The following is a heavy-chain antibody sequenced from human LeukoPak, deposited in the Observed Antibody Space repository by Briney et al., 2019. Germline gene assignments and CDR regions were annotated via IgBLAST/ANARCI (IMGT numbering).Heavy chain of an antibody. V-gene: IGHV3-74*01. D-gene: IGHD3-22*01. CDR3: ASASRRAYYDSSGSADALDI. CDR1: GFTFSSHW. CDR2: ISGDGSRT. J-gene: IGHJ3*02. Sequence: GGSLRLSCGASGFTFSSHWMYWVRQAPTKGLVWVSRISGDGSRTTYADSVKGRFTVSRDNAKTTLYLQMNSLRADDTALYYCASASRRAYYDSSGSADALDIWGQGTMVTVSS.